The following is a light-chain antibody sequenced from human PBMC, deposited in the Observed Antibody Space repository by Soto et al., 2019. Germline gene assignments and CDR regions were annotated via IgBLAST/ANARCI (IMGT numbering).Light chain of an antibody. Sequence: NQMTQSPSTLPDSVGHRVTITCRANQSISTWLAWYQQKPGKAPKRLIYAASSLQSGVPSRFSGSVSGTDGTITISSLKTEDGSAYYCQQSYSTTRTFGQGTKVDI. J-gene: IGKJ1*01. CDR1: QSISTW. CDR3: QQSYSTTRT. CDR2: AAS. V-gene: IGKV1-39*01.